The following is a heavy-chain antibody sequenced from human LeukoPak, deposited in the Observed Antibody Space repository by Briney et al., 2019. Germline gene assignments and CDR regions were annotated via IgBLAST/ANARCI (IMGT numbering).Heavy chain of an antibody. J-gene: IGHJ4*02. CDR3: AREGDSSGYYFDY. V-gene: IGHV4-59*01. CDR2: IYHSGST. CDR1: GGSMSSYY. D-gene: IGHD3-22*01. Sequence: KTSETLSLTCSASGGSMSSYYWSWVRQPPGKGLEWIGYIYHSGSTNYNPSLKSRATISVDTSKNQFSLKLSSVTAADTAVYYCAREGDSSGYYFDYWGQGTLVTVSS.